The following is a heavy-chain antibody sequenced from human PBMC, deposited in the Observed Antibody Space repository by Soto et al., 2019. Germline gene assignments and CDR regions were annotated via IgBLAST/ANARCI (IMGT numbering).Heavy chain of an antibody. CDR3: AREKNGYNFWNV. D-gene: IGHD5-12*01. CDR2: ISAYNGDT. CDR1: GYSFTDHY. J-gene: IGHJ6*02. V-gene: IGHV1-18*04. Sequence: ASVKVSCKASGYSFTDHYMYWVRQAPGQGLEWMGWISAYNGDTNYAQKLQGRVTMITDTSTSTAYMELRSLRSDDTAVYYCAREKNGYNFWNVWGQGTTVTVSS.